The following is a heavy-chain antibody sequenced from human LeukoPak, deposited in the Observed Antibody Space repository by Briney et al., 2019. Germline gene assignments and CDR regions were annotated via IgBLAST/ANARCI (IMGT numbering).Heavy chain of an antibody. CDR3: ARAGPHTGIDY. Sequence: GGSLRLSCAASGFTFSSYSMNWVRQAPGKGLEWVSSISSSSSYIYYADSVKGRFTISRDNAKNSLYLQMNSLRAEDTAVCYCARAGPHTGIDYWGQGTLVTVSS. V-gene: IGHV3-21*01. CDR1: GFTFSSYS. CDR2: ISSSSSYI. J-gene: IGHJ4*02. D-gene: IGHD5-18*01.